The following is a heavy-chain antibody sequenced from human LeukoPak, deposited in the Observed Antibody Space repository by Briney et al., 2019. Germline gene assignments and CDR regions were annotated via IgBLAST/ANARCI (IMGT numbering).Heavy chain of an antibody. CDR1: GYTFTNYY. CDR3: ARGAMYYYDRRQMDV. Sequence: GASVKVSCKASGYTFTNYYMHWVRQAPGQGLEWMGIINPSGGSTSYAQKFQGRVTMTRDMSTSTVYMELSSLRSEDTAVYYCARGAMYYYDRRQMDVWGKGTMVTVSS. CDR2: INPSGGST. J-gene: IGHJ6*04. V-gene: IGHV1-46*01. D-gene: IGHD3-22*01.